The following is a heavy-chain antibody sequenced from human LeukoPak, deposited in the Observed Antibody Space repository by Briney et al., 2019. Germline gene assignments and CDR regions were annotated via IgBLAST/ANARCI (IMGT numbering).Heavy chain of an antibody. CDR3: ARVYYYGSGSFDY. J-gene: IGHJ4*02. CDR2: INHSGST. D-gene: IGHD3-10*01. CDR1: GGSFSGYY. Sequence: KPSETLSLTCAVYGGSFSGYYWSWIRQPPGKGLEWIWEINHSGSTNYNPSLKSRVTISVDTSKNQFSLKLSSVTAADTAVYYCARVYYYGSGSFDYWGQGTLVTVSS. V-gene: IGHV4-34*01.